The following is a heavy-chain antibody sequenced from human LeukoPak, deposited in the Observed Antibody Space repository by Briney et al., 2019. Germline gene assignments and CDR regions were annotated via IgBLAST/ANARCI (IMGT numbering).Heavy chain of an antibody. Sequence: GGSLRLSCAASGFTFSSYWMSWVREAPGKGLEGVANIKQDGSEKYYVDSVKGRFTITRDNAKNSLYLQMNSLRAEDTAVYYCARGEWLVRPYGMDVWGQGTTVTVSS. J-gene: IGHJ6*02. CDR1: GFTFSSYW. CDR2: IKQDGSEK. D-gene: IGHD6-19*01. CDR3: ARGEWLVRPYGMDV. V-gene: IGHV3-7*01.